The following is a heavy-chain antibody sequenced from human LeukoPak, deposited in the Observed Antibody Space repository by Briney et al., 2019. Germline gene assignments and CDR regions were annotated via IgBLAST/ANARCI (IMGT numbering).Heavy chain of an antibody. CDR1: GFTVSSDW. Sequence: GGSLRLFCAASGFTVSSDWMSWVRQAPGKGLEWLANIKQDGSEQYYVDSVKGPFTTSRDNAKNSLYLQINSLRAEDTAVYYCARSFIWGSYAYFDYWGQGTLVTVSS. CDR2: IKQDGSEQ. V-gene: IGHV3-7*01. D-gene: IGHD7-27*01. J-gene: IGHJ4*02. CDR3: ARSFIWGSYAYFDY.